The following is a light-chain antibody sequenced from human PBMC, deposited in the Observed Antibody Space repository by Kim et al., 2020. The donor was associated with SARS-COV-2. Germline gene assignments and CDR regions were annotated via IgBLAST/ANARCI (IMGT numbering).Light chain of an antibody. Sequence: SYELTQPPSVSVAPGQTASITCGGDNLGGKSVRWYQQKPGQAPVLVIYHDSERPSGIPERFSGSNSGNTATLTISGVQARDEADYYCQAWDSSSEHFGGG. CDR1: NLGGKS. CDR2: HDS. CDR3: QAWDSSSEH. V-gene: IGLV3-21*04. J-gene: IGLJ2*01.